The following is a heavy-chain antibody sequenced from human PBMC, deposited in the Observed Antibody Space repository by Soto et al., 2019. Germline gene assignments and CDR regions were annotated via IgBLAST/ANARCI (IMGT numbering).Heavy chain of an antibody. J-gene: IGHJ4*02. Sequence: GGSLRLSCAASGFTFSSYAVSWVRQAPGKGPEWISSISGSGSTIYYADSVKGRFTISRDNSKNTLYLQMGSLRAEDTAVYYCAKVFYYYDSSGYYYFDYWGQGTLVTVSS. CDR2: ISGSGSTI. D-gene: IGHD3-22*01. CDR1: GFTFSSYA. CDR3: AKVFYYYDSSGYYYFDY. V-gene: IGHV3-23*01.